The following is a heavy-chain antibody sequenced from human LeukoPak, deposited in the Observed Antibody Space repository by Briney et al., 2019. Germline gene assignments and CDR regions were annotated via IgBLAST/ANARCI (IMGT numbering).Heavy chain of an antibody. V-gene: IGHV3-74*01. CDR2: INSDGSST. Sequence: GGSLRLSCAASGFTFSSYWMHWVRQAPGRGLVWVSRINSDGSSTSYADSVKGRFTISRDNAKNTLFLQMNSLRAEDTAVYYCARGPSGRGSWFDPWGQGTLVTVSS. CDR3: ARGPSGRGSWFDP. J-gene: IGHJ5*02. CDR1: GFTFSSYW. D-gene: IGHD1-26*01.